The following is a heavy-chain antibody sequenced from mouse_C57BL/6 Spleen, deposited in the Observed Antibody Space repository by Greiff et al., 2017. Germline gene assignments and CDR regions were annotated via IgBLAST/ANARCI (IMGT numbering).Heavy chain of an antibody. CDR2: IWRGGST. Sequence: VQLVESGPGLVQPSQSLSITCTVSGFSLTSYGVHWVRQSPGKGLEWLGVIWRGGSTDYNAAFMSRLSITKDNSKSQVFFKMNSLQADDTAIYYCAKNAENDFTTALDYWGQGTTLTVSS. V-gene: IGHV2-5*01. D-gene: IGHD1-2*01. CDR1: GFSLTSYG. CDR3: AKNAENDFTTALDY. J-gene: IGHJ2*01.